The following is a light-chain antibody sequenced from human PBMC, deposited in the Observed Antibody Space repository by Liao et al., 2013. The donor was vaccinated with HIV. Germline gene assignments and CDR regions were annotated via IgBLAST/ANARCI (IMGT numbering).Light chain of an antibody. CDR1: DIGGKA. CDR3: QVWDTTSDHLYV. Sequence: SYELTQPPSLSVAPGKTATLTCGGNDIGGKAVHWYQQRPGHAPVLVISSDSDRPSGIPERFSGSNSGNTATLTINRVEAGDEADYYCQVWDTTSDHLYVFGSGTKVTVL. V-gene: IGLV3-21*01. J-gene: IGLJ1*01. CDR2: SDS.